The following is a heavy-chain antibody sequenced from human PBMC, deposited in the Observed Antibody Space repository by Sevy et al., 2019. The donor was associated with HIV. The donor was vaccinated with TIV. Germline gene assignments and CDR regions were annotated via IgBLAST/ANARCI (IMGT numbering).Heavy chain of an antibody. CDR2: INAYKGNT. Sequence: ASVKVSCKASGYTFTSYGISWVRQAPGQGLEWMGWINAYKGNTNFAQKLQGRVTMTTDTSTSTAYMELRSLRSDDTAVYYCARYYYDKGFDPWGQGTLVTVSS. D-gene: IGHD3-22*01. V-gene: IGHV1-18*01. CDR1: GYTFTSYG. CDR3: ARYYYDKGFDP. J-gene: IGHJ5*02.